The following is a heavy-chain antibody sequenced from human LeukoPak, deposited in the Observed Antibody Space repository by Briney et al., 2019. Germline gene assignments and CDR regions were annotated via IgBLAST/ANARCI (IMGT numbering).Heavy chain of an antibody. CDR1: SGSISGYY. V-gene: IGHV4-59*12. J-gene: IGHJ5*01. CDR2: IYDRGPA. CDR3: ARSRQASGLFNS. D-gene: IGHD3-10*01. Sequence: SETLSLTCTVSSGSISGYYWSWIRQPPGKGLEWIGCIYDRGPAYYNPSLKSRFTISVDRPKNQFFLNVTSLTAADTAVYYCARSRQASGLFNSWGQGTLVVVSS.